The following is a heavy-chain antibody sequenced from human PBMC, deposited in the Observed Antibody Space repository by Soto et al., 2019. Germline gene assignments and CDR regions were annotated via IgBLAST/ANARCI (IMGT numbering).Heavy chain of an antibody. CDR2: ISYDGTNK. J-gene: IGHJ4*02. V-gene: IGHV3-30-3*01. Sequence: QVQLVESGGGGVQPGRSLRLSCAASGFSFSISPMHWVRQAPGKGPEWVALISYDGTNKFYADSVKGRFPISRDNSKSTLYLQVDSLRPEDAAVYYCARDPKTSGGQHWAFNYFDSWGQGTLVTVSS. CDR1: GFSFSISP. D-gene: IGHD7-27*01. CDR3: ARDPKTSGGQHWAFNYFDS.